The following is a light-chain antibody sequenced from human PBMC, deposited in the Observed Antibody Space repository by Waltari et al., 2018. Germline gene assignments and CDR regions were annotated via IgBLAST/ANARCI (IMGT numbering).Light chain of an antibody. Sequence: QSALTQPASVSGSPGQSITISCTGTRSDVGSYNLVSWYQQHPGKAPNLMIYEGSKRPSGVSNRFSGSKSGNTASLTISGLQAEDDADYYCCSYAGSSTFVVFGGGTKLTVL. CDR2: EGS. CDR1: RSDVGSYNL. CDR3: CSYAGSSTFVV. J-gene: IGLJ2*01. V-gene: IGLV2-23*01.